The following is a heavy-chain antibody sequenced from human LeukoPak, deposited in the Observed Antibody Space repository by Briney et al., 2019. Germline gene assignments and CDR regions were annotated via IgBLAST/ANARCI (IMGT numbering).Heavy chain of an antibody. J-gene: IGHJ6*02. CDR3: AKDRVSRAYYHYGMDV. CDR2: ISGSGGST. Sequence: GGSLRLSCAASRFTFSSYAMSWVRQAPGKGLEWVSAISGSGGSTYYADSVKGRFTISRDNSKNTLYLQMNSLRAEDTAVYYCAKDRVSRAYYHYGMDVWGQGTTVTVSS. V-gene: IGHV3-23*01. CDR1: RFTFSSYA. D-gene: IGHD3-10*01.